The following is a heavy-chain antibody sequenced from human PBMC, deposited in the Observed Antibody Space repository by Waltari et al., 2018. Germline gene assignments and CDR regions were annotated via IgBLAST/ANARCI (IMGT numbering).Heavy chain of an antibody. CDR3: ARATFGDLFLFDF. V-gene: IGHV4-31*03. D-gene: IGHD3-10*01. J-gene: IGHJ4*02. Sequence: QVQLQESGPGLVKASQTLSLTCTVSGDSISSGDYCWNWIRQHPGTGLEWIGYISYSGSTYYNPSLNSRVTISVETSQNQFSLKLSSVTAADTVVYYCARATFGDLFLFDFWGPGTLVSVSS. CDR1: GDSISSGDYC. CDR2: ISYSGST.